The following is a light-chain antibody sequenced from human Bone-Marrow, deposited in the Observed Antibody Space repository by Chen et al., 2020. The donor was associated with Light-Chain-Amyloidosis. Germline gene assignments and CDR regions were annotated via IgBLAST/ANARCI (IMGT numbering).Light chain of an antibody. CDR1: DLPTKY. J-gene: IGLJ2*01. CDR3: QSAGRNGTYEVI. CDR2: RDN. V-gene: IGLV3-25*02. Sequence: SYELTQPPSVSVSPGQTARITCSGDDLPTKYAYWYQQKPGQAPVLVIHRDNGKASGNLGPFPGYRSGKNATVTLNGSQAEGEAEYHWQSAGRNGTYEVIFGRRTQLTVL.